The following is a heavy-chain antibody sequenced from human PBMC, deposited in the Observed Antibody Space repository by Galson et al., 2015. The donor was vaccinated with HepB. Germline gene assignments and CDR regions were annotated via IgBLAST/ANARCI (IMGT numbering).Heavy chain of an antibody. CDR2: ISSSSSYI. CDR1: GFTFSSYS. CDR3: ARDIYSSRSYSDYYGMDV. Sequence: SLRLSCAASGFTFSSYSMNWVRQAPGKGLEWVSSISSSSSYIYYADSVKGRFTISRDNAKNSLYLQMNSLRAEDTAVYYCARDIYSSRSYSDYYGMDVWGQGTTVTVSS. J-gene: IGHJ6*02. D-gene: IGHD6-13*01. V-gene: IGHV3-21*01.